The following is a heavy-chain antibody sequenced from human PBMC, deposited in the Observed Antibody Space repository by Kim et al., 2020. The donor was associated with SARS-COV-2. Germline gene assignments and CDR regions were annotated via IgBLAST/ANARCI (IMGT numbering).Heavy chain of an antibody. Sequence: GGSLRLSCAASGFPFSRFGMHWVRQAPGKGLEWVAAISYDGITKTYGDSVRGRFTISRDNSKNTLYLQMSRLTSEDTAVYYCAKREGGYNPGDWGQGTLVTVTS. D-gene: IGHD5-12*01. CDR2: ISYDGITK. CDR3: AKREGGYNPGD. V-gene: IGHV3-30*18. CDR1: GFPFSRFG. J-gene: IGHJ4*02.